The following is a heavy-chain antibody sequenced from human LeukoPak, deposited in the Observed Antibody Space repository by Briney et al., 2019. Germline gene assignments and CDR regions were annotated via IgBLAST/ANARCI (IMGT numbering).Heavy chain of an antibody. CDR3: AKDRGRYYDSSGYYWGYYFDS. CDR2: ISSSGSTI. V-gene: IGHV3-11*01. D-gene: IGHD3-22*01. Sequence: PGGSLRLSCAASGFTFSDYYMSWIRQAPGKGLEWVSYISSSGSTIYYADSVKGRFTISRDNSKNTLYLQMSSLRAEDTAVYYCAKDRGRYYDSSGYYWGYYFDSWGQGILVTVS. J-gene: IGHJ4*02. CDR1: GFTFSDYY.